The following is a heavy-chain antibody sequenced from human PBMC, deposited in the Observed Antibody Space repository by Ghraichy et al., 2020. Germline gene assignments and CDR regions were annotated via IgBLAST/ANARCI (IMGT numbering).Heavy chain of an antibody. D-gene: IGHD1-26*01. CDR1: GGSFSGYY. CDR2: INHSGST. Sequence: ESLNISCAVYGGSFSGYYWRWIRQPPGKGLEWIGEINHSGSTNYNPSLKSRVTISVDTSKNQFSLKLSSVTAADTAVYYCARALSVGARPVGFNGMDVWGPGTTVTVS. J-gene: IGHJ6*02. V-gene: IGHV4-34*01. CDR3: ARALSVGARPVGFNGMDV.